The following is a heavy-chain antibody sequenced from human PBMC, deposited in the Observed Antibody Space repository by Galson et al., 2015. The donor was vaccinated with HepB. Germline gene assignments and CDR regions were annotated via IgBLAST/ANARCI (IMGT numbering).Heavy chain of an antibody. CDR2: IKEDGGED. V-gene: IGHV3-7*05. D-gene: IGHD3-10*01. CDR1: EFILSMYW. Sequence: SLRLSCAASEFILSMYWMNWVRQAPGKGLEWVANIKEDGGEDNYVDSVKGRFTISRDNAKNSLYLQMNSLRAEDTAVYYCARVKRGEWYSFYYYGMDVWGQGTTVTVSS. J-gene: IGHJ6*02. CDR3: ARVKRGEWYSFYYYGMDV.